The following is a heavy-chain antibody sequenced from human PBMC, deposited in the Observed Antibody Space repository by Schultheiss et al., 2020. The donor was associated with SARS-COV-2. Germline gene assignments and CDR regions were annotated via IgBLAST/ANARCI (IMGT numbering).Heavy chain of an antibody. CDR2: ISGSGGST. CDR1: GFTFSSYW. V-gene: IGHV3-23*01. J-gene: IGHJ3*02. D-gene: IGHD1-26*01. CDR3: AKSRDFIVGTTRAFDI. Sequence: GGSLRLSCAASGFTFSSYWMHWVRQAPGKGLEWVSAISGSGGSTYYADSVKGRFTISRDNSKNTLYLQMNSLRAEDTAVYYCAKSRDFIVGTTRAFDIWGQGTMVTVSS.